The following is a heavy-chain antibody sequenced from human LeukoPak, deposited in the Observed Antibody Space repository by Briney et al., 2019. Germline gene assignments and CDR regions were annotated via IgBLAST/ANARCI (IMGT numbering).Heavy chain of an antibody. CDR3: ARLSKLGGSYRGPMMDV. V-gene: IGHV4-39*01. D-gene: IGHD1-26*01. Sequence: SETLSITCTVSGGSISSGSYYCGWIRQPPGKGLEWIGSIYYSGSTYYNPSLKSRVTISVDTSRNQFSLKLSSVTAADTAVYYCARLSKLGGSYRGPMMDVWGQGTTVTVAS. CDR2: IYYSGST. J-gene: IGHJ6*02. CDR1: GGSISSGSYY.